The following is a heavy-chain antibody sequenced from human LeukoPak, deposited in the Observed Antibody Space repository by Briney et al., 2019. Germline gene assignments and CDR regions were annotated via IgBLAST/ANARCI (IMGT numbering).Heavy chain of an antibody. J-gene: IGHJ4*02. CDR1: GFTFDDYG. CDR2: INWNGGST. Sequence: RGSLRLSCAASGFTFDDYGMSWVRQAPGKGLEWVSGINWNGGSTAYADSVKGRFTISRDNAKNSLYLQMSSLRAEDTALYYCARESGGSYYRTSDYWGQGTLVTVSS. CDR3: ARESGGSYYRTSDY. D-gene: IGHD1-26*01. V-gene: IGHV3-20*04.